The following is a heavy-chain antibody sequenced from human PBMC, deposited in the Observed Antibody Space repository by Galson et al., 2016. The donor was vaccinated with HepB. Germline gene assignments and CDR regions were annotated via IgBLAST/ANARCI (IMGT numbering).Heavy chain of an antibody. J-gene: IGHJ6*02. V-gene: IGHV3-30*03. CDR2: ITYDGNNK. Sequence: SLRLSCAASGFTFSSYAMHWVRQAPGKGLEWVAVITYDGNNKYYADSVKGRFTISRDNAKNTLFLHMNSLRAEDTAMYYCAREIGYVRFGYHYGMDVWGQGTTVTVSS. D-gene: IGHD3-10*01. CDR1: GFTFSSYA. CDR3: AREIGYVRFGYHYGMDV.